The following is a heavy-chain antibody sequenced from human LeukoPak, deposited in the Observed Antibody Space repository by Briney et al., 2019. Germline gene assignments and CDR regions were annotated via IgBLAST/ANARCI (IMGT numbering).Heavy chain of an antibody. V-gene: IGHV3-23*01. Sequence: GGSLRLSCAASGFTFSSYAMSRVRQAPGKGLEWVSAISGSGGSTYYADSVKGRFTISRDNSKNTLYLQMNSLRAEDTAIYYCARDLNNGSYHWFDPWGQGTLVTVSS. D-gene: IGHD1-26*01. CDR2: ISGSGGST. CDR1: GFTFSSYA. J-gene: IGHJ5*02. CDR3: ARDLNNGSYHWFDP.